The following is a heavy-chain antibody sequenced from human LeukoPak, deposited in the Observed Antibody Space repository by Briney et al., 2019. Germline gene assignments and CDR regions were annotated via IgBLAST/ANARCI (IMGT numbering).Heavy chain of an antibody. D-gene: IGHD6-19*01. J-gene: IGHJ4*02. Sequence: PGGSLRLSCAASGFTFSSYGMHWVRQAPGKGLEWVAVIWYDGSNKYYADSVKGRFTISRDNSKNTLYLQMISLRAEDTAVYYCTKDAPDSGGWFFFDSWGQGTLVTVSS. CDR3: TKDAPDSGGWFFFDS. CDR2: IWYDGSNK. CDR1: GFTFSSYG. V-gene: IGHV3-33*06.